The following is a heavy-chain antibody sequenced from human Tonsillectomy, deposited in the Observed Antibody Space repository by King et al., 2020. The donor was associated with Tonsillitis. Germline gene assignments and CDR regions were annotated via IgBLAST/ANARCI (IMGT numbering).Heavy chain of an antibody. J-gene: IGHJ3*02. V-gene: IGHV3-30*18. D-gene: IGHD3-16*01. CDR2: ISYDGSNK. CDR3: AKDWGPLDI. CDR1: GFTFSSYG. Sequence: VQLVESGGGVVQPGRSLRLSCAASGFTFSSYGMHWVRQAPGKGLEWVAVISYDGSNKYYADSVKGRFTISRDNSKNTLYLQMNSLRAEDTAVYYCAKDWGPLDIWGQGTMVTVSS.